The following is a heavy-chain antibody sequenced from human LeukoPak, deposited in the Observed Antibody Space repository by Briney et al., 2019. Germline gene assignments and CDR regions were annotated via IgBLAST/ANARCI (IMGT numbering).Heavy chain of an antibody. Sequence: GASVKVSCKASGYTFTSYYMHWVRQAPGQGLEWMGIINPSGGSTSYAQKFQGRVTITRDMSTSTVYMELSSLRSEDTAVYYCARDFSRDDFDYWGQGTLVTVSS. J-gene: IGHJ4*02. CDR2: INPSGGST. CDR1: GYTFTSYY. V-gene: IGHV1-46*01. D-gene: IGHD5-24*01. CDR3: ARDFSRDDFDY.